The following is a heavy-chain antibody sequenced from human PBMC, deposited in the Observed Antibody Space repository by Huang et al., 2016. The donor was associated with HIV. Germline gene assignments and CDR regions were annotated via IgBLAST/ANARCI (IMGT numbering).Heavy chain of an antibody. J-gene: IGHJ3*02. CDR1: SSYA. CDR2: ISYDGNNK. Sequence: SSYAMHWVRQAPGKGLEWVAVISYDGNNKNYTESVKGRFTISRDNSKNTLYLQMYSLRPEDTAVYYCAREESMYCGGDCSEAFDIWGQGTMVTVSS. D-gene: IGHD2-21*02. V-gene: IGHV3-30-3*01. CDR3: AREESMYCGGDCSEAFDI.